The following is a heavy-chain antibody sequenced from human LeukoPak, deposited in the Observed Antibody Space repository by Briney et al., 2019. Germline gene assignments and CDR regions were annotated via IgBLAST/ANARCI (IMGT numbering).Heavy chain of an antibody. CDR1: GGSINSYY. J-gene: IGHJ4*02. Sequence: KPSETLSLTCTVSGGSINSYYWSWIRQPPGKGLEWIGYIYYSGSTNYNPSLKSRVTISVDTSKNQFSLKLSSVTAADTAVYYCARHGDYYDTKSTFDYWGQGTLVTVSS. CDR2: IYYSGST. CDR3: ARHGDYYDTKSTFDY. V-gene: IGHV4-59*08. D-gene: IGHD3-22*01.